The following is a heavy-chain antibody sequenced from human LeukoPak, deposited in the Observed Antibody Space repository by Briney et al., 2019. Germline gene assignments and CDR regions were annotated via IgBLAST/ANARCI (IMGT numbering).Heavy chain of an antibody. CDR2: INPNSGGT. Sequence: ASVKVSCEASGYTFTSYDINWVRQATGQGLEWMGWINPNSGGTNYAQKFQGRVTMTRNTSISTAYMELSSLRSEDTAVYYCPRGTSDLTNMDVWGKGTTVTISS. V-gene: IGHV1-8*01. D-gene: IGHD1-1*01. CDR1: GYTFTSYD. CDR3: PRGTSDLTNMDV. J-gene: IGHJ6*03.